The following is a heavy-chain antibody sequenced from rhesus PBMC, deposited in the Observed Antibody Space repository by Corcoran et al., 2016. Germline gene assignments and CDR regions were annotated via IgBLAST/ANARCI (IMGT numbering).Heavy chain of an antibody. V-gene: IGHV4-173*01. D-gene: IGHD3-16*01. CDR2: ISGRGGST. J-gene: IGHJ4*01. Sequence: QLQLQESGPGLVKPSETLSLTCAVSGGSLSSNYWSWSRQPPGKGLEWIGRISGRGGSTDYTPSLKGRVPLSTDTSKNQFSLKLSSVTAADTAVYYCARDPYSGSYYVFDYWGQGVLVTVSS. CDR1: GGSLSSNY. CDR3: ARDPYSGSYYVFDY.